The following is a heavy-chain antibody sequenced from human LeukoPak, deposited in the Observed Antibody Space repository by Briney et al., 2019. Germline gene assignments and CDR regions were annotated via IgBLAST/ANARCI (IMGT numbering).Heavy chain of an antibody. V-gene: IGHV4-34*01. D-gene: IGHD3-10*01. CDR1: GGSFSGYY. J-gene: IGHJ5*02. CDR3: ARARYYYGSGSYYWFDP. CDR2: INHSGST. Sequence: PSETLSLTCAVYGGSFSGYYWSWIRQPPGKGLEWIGEINHSGSTNYNPSLKSRVTISVDTSKNQFSLKLSSVTAADTAVYYRARARYYYGSGSYYWFDPWGQGTLVTVSS.